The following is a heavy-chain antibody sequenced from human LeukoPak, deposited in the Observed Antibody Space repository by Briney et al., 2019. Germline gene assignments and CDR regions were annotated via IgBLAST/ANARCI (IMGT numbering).Heavy chain of an antibody. Sequence: SETLSLTCTVSGGSISSYYWSWIRQPPGKGLEWIGYIYYSGSTNYNPSHKSRVTISVDTSKNQFSLKLSSVTAADTAVYYCARGGLRVMVYRLYYMDVWGKGTTVTVSS. D-gene: IGHD2-8*01. CDR1: GGSISSYY. J-gene: IGHJ6*03. V-gene: IGHV4-59*08. CDR2: IYYSGST. CDR3: ARGGLRVMVYRLYYMDV.